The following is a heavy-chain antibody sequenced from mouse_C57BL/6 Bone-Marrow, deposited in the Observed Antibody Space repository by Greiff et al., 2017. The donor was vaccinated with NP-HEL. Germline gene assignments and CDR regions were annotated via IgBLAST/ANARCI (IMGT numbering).Heavy chain of an antibody. D-gene: IGHD2-14*01. CDR1: GYTFTSYG. Sequence: QVQLQQSGAELARPGASVKLSCKASGYTFTSYGISWVKQRTGQGLEWIGEIYPRSGNTYYNEKFKGKATLTADKSSSTAYMELRSLTSEDSAVYFCARCDNRRFEEWGRGTGVSVSA. CDR3: ARCDNRRFEE. CDR2: IYPRSGNT. J-gene: IGHJ3*02. V-gene: IGHV1-81*01.